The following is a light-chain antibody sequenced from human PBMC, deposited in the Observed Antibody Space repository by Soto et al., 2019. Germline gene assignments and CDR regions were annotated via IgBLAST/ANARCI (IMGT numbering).Light chain of an antibody. J-gene: IGLJ1*01. CDR2: EVS. CDR3: SSKTSSSSPFV. CDR1: RSNVGSYNF. V-gene: IGLV2-14*02. Sequence: QSVLTQPASVSGSRGQSITISCTGTRSNVGSYNFVSWYRQYPGKAPELIIYEVSQRPSTFFNRFSGSKSGNTASLTISGLQADDEGDYYCSSKTSSSSPFVFGTGTKLTVL.